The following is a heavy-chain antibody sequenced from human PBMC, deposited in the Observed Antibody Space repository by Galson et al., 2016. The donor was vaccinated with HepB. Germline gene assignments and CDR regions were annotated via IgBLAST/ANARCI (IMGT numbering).Heavy chain of an antibody. Sequence: SVKVSCKASGYTFINYYLHWVRQAPGQGLEWMGIMNPSSGSATYAQKFQGRVTMARDTSTTTAYMEVTSLRSEDTAVYYCARGAGDTITDAVLGDAFDTWGQGTLVTVAS. CDR2: MNPSSGSA. V-gene: IGHV1-46*01. J-gene: IGHJ3*02. D-gene: IGHD2-8*02. CDR3: ARGAGDTITDAVLGDAFDT. CDR1: GYTFINYY.